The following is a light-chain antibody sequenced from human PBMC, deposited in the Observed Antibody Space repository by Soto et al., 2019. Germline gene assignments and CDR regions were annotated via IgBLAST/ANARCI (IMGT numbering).Light chain of an antibody. CDR1: QGISTY. Sequence: DIQLTQSPSFLSASVGDRVTITCRASQGISTYLAWYQQKPGKAPKLLIYDASTLQSGVPSRFSGRGSGTEFTLTISSLQPEDLATYYWQQLNGYVALTFGGGTKVELK. V-gene: IGKV1-9*01. J-gene: IGKJ4*01. CDR2: DAS. CDR3: QQLNGYVALT.